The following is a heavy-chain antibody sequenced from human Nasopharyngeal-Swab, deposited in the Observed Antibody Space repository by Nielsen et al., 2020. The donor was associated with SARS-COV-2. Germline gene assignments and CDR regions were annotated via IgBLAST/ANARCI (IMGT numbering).Heavy chain of an antibody. J-gene: IGHJ6*02. V-gene: IGHV1-2*02. D-gene: IGHD3-9*01. Sequence: ASVKVSCKASGYTFTGHYMHWVRQAPGQGLEWMGWINPNSGGTNYAQKFQGRVTMTRDTSISTAYMELRRLRSDDTAVYYCARGDYDILTGYYYYGMDVWGQGTTVTVSS. CDR2: INPNSGGT. CDR1: GYTFTGHY. CDR3: ARGDYDILTGYYYYGMDV.